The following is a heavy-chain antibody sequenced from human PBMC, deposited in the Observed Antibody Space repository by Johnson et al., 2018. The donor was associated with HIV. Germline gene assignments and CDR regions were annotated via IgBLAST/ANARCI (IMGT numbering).Heavy chain of an antibody. CDR3: SKVPYGGSADDAFDI. CDR2: IYSGGRT. J-gene: IGHJ3*02. Sequence: VQLVESGGGLVQPGGSLRLSCAASGFTVSSNYMSWVRQAPGQGLEWVSVIYSGGRTYYADSVKGRFTISRDNSRNTLYLQMNSLRVEDTAVYYCSKVPYGGSADDAFDIWCQGTMVTVSS. D-gene: IGHD1-26*01. V-gene: IGHV3-53*01. CDR1: GFTVSSNY.